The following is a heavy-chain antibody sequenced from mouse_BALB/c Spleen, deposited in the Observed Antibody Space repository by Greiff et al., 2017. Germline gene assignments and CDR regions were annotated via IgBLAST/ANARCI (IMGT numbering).Heavy chain of an antibody. CDR2: ISSGSSTI. J-gene: IGHJ4*01. V-gene: IGHV5-17*02. CDR3: ADPYEGY. D-gene: IGHD2-3*01. CDR1: GFTFSSFG. Sequence: EVKLVESGGGLVQPGGSRKLSCAASGFTFSSFGMHWVRQAPEKGLEWVAYISSGSSTIYYADTVKGRFTISRDNPKNTLFLQMTSLRSEDTAMYYCADPYEGYWGQGTSVTVSS.